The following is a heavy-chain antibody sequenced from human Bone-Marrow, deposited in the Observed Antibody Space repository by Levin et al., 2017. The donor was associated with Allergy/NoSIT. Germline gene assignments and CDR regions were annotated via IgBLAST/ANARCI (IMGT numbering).Heavy chain of an antibody. CDR3: ARDGRILVVDGSPIGLDP. Sequence: SVKVSCKAYGGTFDSNAFSWVRQAPGLGLEWMGRIIPVLDETNYAQKFQGRVTLTADESTATAYMELSSLTSDDTAVYYYARDGRILVVDGSPIGLDPWGQGTLVTVSS. CDR2: IIPVLDET. CDR1: GGTFDSNA. D-gene: IGHD2-15*01. V-gene: IGHV1-69*11. J-gene: IGHJ5*02.